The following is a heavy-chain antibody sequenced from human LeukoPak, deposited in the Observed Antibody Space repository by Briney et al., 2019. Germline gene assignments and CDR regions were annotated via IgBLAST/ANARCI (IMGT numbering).Heavy chain of an antibody. J-gene: IGHJ6*02. V-gene: IGHV3-23*01. D-gene: IGHD3-3*01. CDR3: AKDKNYDFWGGYYEGSYGLDV. CDR2: LSGIGDRT. CDR1: GFTIRSYA. Sequence: GGSLRLSCRTSGFTIRSYAMTWVRQAPGKGLEWVSGLSGIGDRTYYADSVKGRFTISRDNAKNTVYLQMNSLRAGDTAIYFCAKDKNYDFWGGYYEGSYGLDVWGQGTTVIVSS.